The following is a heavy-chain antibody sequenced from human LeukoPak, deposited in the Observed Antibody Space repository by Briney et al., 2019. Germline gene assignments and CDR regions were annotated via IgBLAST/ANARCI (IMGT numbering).Heavy chain of an antibody. CDR2: INHSGST. CDR1: GGSFSGYY. J-gene: IGHJ5*02. V-gene: IGHV4-34*01. Sequence: SETLSLTCAVYGGSFSGYYWSWIRQPPGKGREWIGEINHSGSTNYNPSLKSRVTISVDTSKNQFSLKLSSVTAADTAVYYCARRVNTMVRGVSGWFDPWGQGTLVTVSS. D-gene: IGHD3-10*01. CDR3: ARRVNTMVRGVSGWFDP.